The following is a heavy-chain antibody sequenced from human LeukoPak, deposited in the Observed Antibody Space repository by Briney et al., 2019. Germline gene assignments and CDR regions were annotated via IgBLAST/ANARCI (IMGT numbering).Heavy chain of an antibody. V-gene: IGHV4-4*07. J-gene: IGHJ4*02. D-gene: IGHD2-21*02. CDR2: IYGRGNT. CDR3: ARYGGSGDTRGYFDY. CDR1: GASISSYY. Sequence: SETLSLTCTVSGASISSYYWSWIRQPAGKGLEWIGRIYGRGNTNYNPSLKSRVSMSADTSKNQFSLRLNSVTAADAAVYYCARYGGSGDTRGYFDYWGQGTLVTVSS.